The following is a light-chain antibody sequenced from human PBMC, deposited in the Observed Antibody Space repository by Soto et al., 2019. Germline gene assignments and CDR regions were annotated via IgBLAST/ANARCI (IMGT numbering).Light chain of an antibody. V-gene: IGKV3-20*01. J-gene: IGKJ2*01. CDR1: QSISNF. CDR2: GAS. CDR3: QQYASSPYT. Sequence: EIVLTQSPATLSLSPGERATLSCRASQSISNFLAWYQQKPGQAPRLLIYGASRRATGIPDRFSGRESGTDFTLTITTLEPEDSAVYFCQQYASSPYTFGQGTKVDIK.